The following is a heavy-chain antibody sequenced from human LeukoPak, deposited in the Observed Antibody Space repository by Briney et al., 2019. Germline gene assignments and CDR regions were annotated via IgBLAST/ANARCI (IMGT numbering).Heavy chain of an antibody. CDR1: GFTFGDYA. V-gene: IGHV3-49*04. D-gene: IGHD3-22*01. J-gene: IGHJ4*02. Sequence: TGGSLRLSCTASGFTFGDYAMSWVRQAPGKGLEWVGFIRSKAYGGTTEYAASVKGRFTISRDDSKSIAYLQMNSLKTEDTAVYYCTRHLGTYYYDSSGSPLDYWGQGTLVTVSS. CDR2: IRSKAYGGTT. CDR3: TRHLGTYYYDSSGSPLDY.